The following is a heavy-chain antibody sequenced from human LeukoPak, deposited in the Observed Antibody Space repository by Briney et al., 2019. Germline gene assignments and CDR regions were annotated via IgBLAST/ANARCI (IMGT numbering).Heavy chain of an antibody. D-gene: IGHD2-15*01. CDR1: GYTFTSYG. V-gene: IGHV1-18*01. Sequence: ASVKVSCKASGYTFTSYGISWVRQAPGQGLEWMGWISAYNGNTNYAQKLQGRVTMTTDTSTSTAYMELRSLRSDDTAVYYCARDRGGRINCSGGSCYSDYWGQGTLVTVSS. CDR3: ARDRGGRINCSGGSCYSDY. J-gene: IGHJ4*02. CDR2: ISAYNGNT.